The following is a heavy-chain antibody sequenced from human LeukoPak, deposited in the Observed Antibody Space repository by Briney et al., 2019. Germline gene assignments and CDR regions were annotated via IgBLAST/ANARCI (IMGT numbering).Heavy chain of an antibody. CDR3: AREEGEGETRYSTSWYAFDI. J-gene: IGHJ3*02. CDR1: GYTFTSYG. CDR2: ISAYNGNT. V-gene: IGHV1-18*01. Sequence: RASVTVSCKASGYTFTSYGISWVRQAPGQGLEWMGWISAYNGNTNYAQKLQGRVTMTTDTSTSTAYMELRSLRSDDTAVYYCAREEGEGETRYSTSWYAFDIWGQGTMVTVSS. D-gene: IGHD6-13*01.